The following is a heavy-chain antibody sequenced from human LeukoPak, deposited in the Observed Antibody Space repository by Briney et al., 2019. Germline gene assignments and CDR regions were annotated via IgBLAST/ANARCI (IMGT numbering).Heavy chain of an antibody. D-gene: IGHD3-22*01. V-gene: IGHV4-34*01. CDR1: GGSFSGYS. Sequence: SETLSLTCAVDGGSFSGYSWTWIRQPPGMGLEWIGEINHSETTNYNPSLKSRVTISVDTSKNQFSLRLSSVTAADTAVYFCARGWPDYYDSSGYSHYYFYYYMDVWGKGTTVTVSS. CDR2: INHSETT. J-gene: IGHJ6*03. CDR3: ARGWPDYYDSSGYSHYYFYYYMDV.